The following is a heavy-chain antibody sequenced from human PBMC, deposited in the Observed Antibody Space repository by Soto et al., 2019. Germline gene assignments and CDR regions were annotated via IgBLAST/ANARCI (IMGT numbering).Heavy chain of an antibody. J-gene: IGHJ6*02. D-gene: IGHD6-13*01. Sequence: GGSLRLSCAASGFTFSSYGMHWVRQAPGKGLEWVAVISYDGSNKYYADSVKGRFTISRDNSKNTLYLQMNSLRAEDTAVYYCAKDLVYSSPEYYYYGMDVWGQGSTVTGSS. CDR1: GFTFSSYG. V-gene: IGHV3-30*18. CDR3: AKDLVYSSPEYYYYGMDV. CDR2: ISYDGSNK.